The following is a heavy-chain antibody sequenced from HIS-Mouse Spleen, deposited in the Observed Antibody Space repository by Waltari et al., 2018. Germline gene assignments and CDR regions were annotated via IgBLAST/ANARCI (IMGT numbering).Heavy chain of an antibody. CDR1: GFTFSSSS. Sequence: EVQLVVPGGGLVKHGGSLRLSCAASGFTFSSSSMNWFRQAPGKGLEWVSSIRSSSSYIYYADSVKGRFTISRDNAKNSLYLQMNSLRAEDTAVYYCARGAGYCSGGSCVDYWGQGTLVTVSS. D-gene: IGHD2-15*01. V-gene: IGHV3-21*01. CDR2: IRSSSSYI. CDR3: ARGAGYCSGGSCVDY. J-gene: IGHJ4*02.